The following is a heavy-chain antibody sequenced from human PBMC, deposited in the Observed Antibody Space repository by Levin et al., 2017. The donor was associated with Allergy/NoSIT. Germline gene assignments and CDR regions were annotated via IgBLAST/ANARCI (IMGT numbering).Heavy chain of an antibody. CDR2: IYYSGST. D-gene: IGHD3-22*01. J-gene: IGHJ4*02. CDR1: GGSISSSSYY. Sequence: TSGGSLRLSCTVSGGSISSSSYYWGWIRQPPGKGLEWIGSIYYSGSTYYNPSLKSRVTISVDTSKNQFSLKLSSVTAADTAVYYCARQRDYETGFDYWGQGTLVTVSS. CDR3: ARQRDYETGFDY. V-gene: IGHV4-39*01.